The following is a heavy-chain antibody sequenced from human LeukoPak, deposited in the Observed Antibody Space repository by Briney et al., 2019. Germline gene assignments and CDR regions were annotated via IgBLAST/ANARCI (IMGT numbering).Heavy chain of an antibody. D-gene: IGHD1-7*01. CDR1: GYTFTSYA. V-gene: IGHV1-69*13. CDR2: IIPIFGTA. CDR3: ARQHCGITGTSSYYYYMDV. J-gene: IGHJ6*03. Sequence: SVKVSCKASGYTFTSYAMNWVRQAPGQGLEWMGGIIPIFGTANYAQKFQGRVTITADESTSTAYMELGSLRSEDTAVYYCARQHCGITGTSSYYYYMDVWGKGTTVTVSS.